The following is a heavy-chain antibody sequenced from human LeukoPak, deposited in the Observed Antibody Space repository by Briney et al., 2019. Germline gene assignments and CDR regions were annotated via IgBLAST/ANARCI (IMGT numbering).Heavy chain of an antibody. CDR2: IYYSGST. CDR1: GGSISSSSYY. D-gene: IGHD6-13*01. V-gene: IGHV4-39*01. Sequence: SETLSLTCTVSGGSISSSSYYWGWIRQPPGKGLEWIGSIYYSGSTYYNPSLKSRVTISVDTSKNQFSLKLSSVTAADTAVYCCASLYSSTWYFDYWGQGTLVTVSS. CDR3: ASLYSSTWYFDY. J-gene: IGHJ4*02.